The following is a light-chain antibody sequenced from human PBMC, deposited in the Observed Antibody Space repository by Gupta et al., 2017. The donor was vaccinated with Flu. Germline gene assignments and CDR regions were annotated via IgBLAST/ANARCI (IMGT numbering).Light chain of an antibody. V-gene: IGKV1-5*03. J-gene: IGKJ1*01. CDR1: QSISIW. Sequence: DIQMTQSPSTLSAPVGDRVTITCRASQSISIWLAWYRQKPGKAPKLLIYKASSLESGVPSRFSGSGSGTEFTLTISSLQPDDFATYYCQQYNRYSRTFGQGTKVEIK. CDR3: QQYNRYSRT. CDR2: KAS.